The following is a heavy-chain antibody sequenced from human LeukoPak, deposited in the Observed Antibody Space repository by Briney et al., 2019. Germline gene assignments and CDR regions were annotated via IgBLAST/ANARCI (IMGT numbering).Heavy chain of an antibody. V-gene: IGHV4-59*01. CDR2: IYYSGST. J-gene: IGHJ3*02. CDR1: GGSISSYY. D-gene: IGHD3-10*01. Sequence: SATLSLTCTVSGGSISSYYWSWIRQPPGKGLEWIGYIYYSGSTNYNPSLKSRVTISVDTSKNQFSLKLSSVTAADTALYYCARGGLVRGSLNSLTGFDIWAQGTMVTVSS. CDR3: ARGGLVRGSLNSLTGFDI.